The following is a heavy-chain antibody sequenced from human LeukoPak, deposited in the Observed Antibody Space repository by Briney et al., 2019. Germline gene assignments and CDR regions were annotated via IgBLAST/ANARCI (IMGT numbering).Heavy chain of an antibody. CDR3: ARVGYSNSYDF. J-gene: IGHJ4*02. CDR1: GYTFTNFD. Sequence: ASVKVSCKASGYTFTNFDINWVRQATGQGREWMAWMNPNNGNTGNAQKFQGRVAITWDSSISTAYMELSSLRSEDTAVYYCARVGYSNSYDFWGQGTLVTVFS. D-gene: IGHD5-18*01. CDR2: MNPNNGNT. V-gene: IGHV1-8*03.